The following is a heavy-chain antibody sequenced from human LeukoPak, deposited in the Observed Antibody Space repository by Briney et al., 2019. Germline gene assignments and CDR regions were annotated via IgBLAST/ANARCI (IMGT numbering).Heavy chain of an antibody. CDR1: GYSFTDYY. Sequence: GASVKVSCKTSGYSFTDYYIHWVRQAPGQGLEWMGWINPKSGRTSSARKFQGRVTMTRDPSISTVYMDMAWLTSDDTAIYFCARADFVDAGPYLIGPRGQGTLVTVSS. V-gene: IGHV1-2*02. D-gene: IGHD3-3*01. CDR2: INPKSGRT. J-gene: IGHJ4*02. CDR3: ARADFVDAGPYLIGP.